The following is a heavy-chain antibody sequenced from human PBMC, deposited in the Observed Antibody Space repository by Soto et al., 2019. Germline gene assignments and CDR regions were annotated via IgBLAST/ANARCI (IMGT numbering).Heavy chain of an antibody. V-gene: IGHV4-31*03. CDR1: GGAISSGGYY. D-gene: IGHD2-15*01. CDR3: ARAESGYCSGGSCYQPIYGMDV. Sequence: SETLCRTGTVAGGAISSGGYYCSWIRQHRGQGLEWIGYIYYSGSTYYTPSLKSRVTISVDTSKNQFSLKLSSVTAADTAVYYCARAESGYCSGGSCYQPIYGMDVWGQGTTVTVS. CDR2: IYYSGST. J-gene: IGHJ6*02.